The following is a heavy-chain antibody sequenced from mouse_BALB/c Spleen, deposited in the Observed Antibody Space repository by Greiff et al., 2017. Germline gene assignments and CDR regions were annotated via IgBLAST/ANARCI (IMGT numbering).Heavy chain of an antibody. D-gene: IGHD1-2*01. V-gene: IGHV1-69*02. CDR1: GYTFTSYW. CDR3: TRNSPTTALYYFDY. Sequence: QVQLQQPGAELVRPGASVKLSCKASGYTFTSYWINWVKQRPGQGLEWIGNIYPSDSYTNYNQKFKDKATLTVDKSSSTAYMQLSSPTSEDSAVYYCTRNSPTTALYYFDYWGQGTTLTVSS. J-gene: IGHJ2*01. CDR2: IYPSDSYT.